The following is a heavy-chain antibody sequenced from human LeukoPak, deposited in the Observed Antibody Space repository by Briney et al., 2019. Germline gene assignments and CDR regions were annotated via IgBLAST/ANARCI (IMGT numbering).Heavy chain of an antibody. CDR2: IYYSGST. Sequence: SETLSLTCTVSGGSISSYYWNWIRQSPGKTLEWIGYIYYSGSTNYNPSLKSRVTISVDTSKSQFSLKLSSVTAADTAVYYCARDEGGQLNYFDYWGQGTLVIVSS. J-gene: IGHJ4*02. V-gene: IGHV4-59*01. D-gene: IGHD2-2*01. CDR3: ARDEGGQLNYFDY. CDR1: GGSISSYY.